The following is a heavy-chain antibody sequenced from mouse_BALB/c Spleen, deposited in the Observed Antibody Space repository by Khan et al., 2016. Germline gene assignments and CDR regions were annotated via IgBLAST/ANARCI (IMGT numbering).Heavy chain of an antibody. CDR1: GFTFNTYA. D-gene: IGHD1-1*01. CDR3: GRHCYGSSWYFDV. J-gene: IGHJ1*01. CDR2: IRSKSNNYAT. V-gene: IGHV10-1*02. Sequence: EVQLVESGGGLVQPKGSLKLSCAAAGFTFNTYAMNWVRQAPGTGLEWVARIRSKSNNYATYYADSVKDRFTISRDDSQSMLYPQMNNLTTEDPAMYSCGRHCYGSSWYFDVWGAGTTVTVSS.